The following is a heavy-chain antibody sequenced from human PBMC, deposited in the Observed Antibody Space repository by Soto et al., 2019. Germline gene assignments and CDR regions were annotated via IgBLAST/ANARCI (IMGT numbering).Heavy chain of an antibody. CDR1: GFTFSSYG. J-gene: IGHJ4*02. CDR2: IWYDGSNK. V-gene: IGHV3-33*01. Sequence: QVQLVESGGGVVQPGRSLRLSCAASGFTFSSYGMHWVRQAPGKGLEWVAVIWYDGSNKYYADSVKGRFTISRDNSKNTLYLQMNSLRDEDTAVYYCARDEGPPEYWGQGTLVTVSS. CDR3: ARDEGPPEY.